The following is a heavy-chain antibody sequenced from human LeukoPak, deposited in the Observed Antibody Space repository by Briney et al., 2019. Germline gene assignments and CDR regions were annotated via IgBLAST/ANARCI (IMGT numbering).Heavy chain of an antibody. V-gene: IGHV3-7*01. D-gene: IGHD4-17*01. CDR3: ARGPYGDYVDAFDI. CDR2: IKQDGTVK. Sequence: GGSLRLSCAASGFTFSGYWMHWVRQAPGKGLEWVANIKQDGTVKYYVDSVKGRFTISRDNAKNSLFLQMNSLRAEDTAVYYCARGPYGDYVDAFDIWGQGTMVTVSS. CDR1: GFTFSGYW. J-gene: IGHJ3*02.